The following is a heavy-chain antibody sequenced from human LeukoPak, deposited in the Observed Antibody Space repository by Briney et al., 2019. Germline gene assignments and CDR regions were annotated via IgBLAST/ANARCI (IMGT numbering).Heavy chain of an antibody. CDR1: GGSISSGSYY. CDR2: IYTSGST. V-gene: IGHV4-61*02. J-gene: IGHJ4*02. D-gene: IGHD1-26*01. CDR3: ARGGELMNF. Sequence: SETLSLTCTVSGGSISSGSYYWSWIRQPAGKGLEWIGRIYTSGSTNYNPSLKSRVTISVDTSKNQFSLKLSSVTAADTAVYYCARGGELMNFWGQGTLVTVSS.